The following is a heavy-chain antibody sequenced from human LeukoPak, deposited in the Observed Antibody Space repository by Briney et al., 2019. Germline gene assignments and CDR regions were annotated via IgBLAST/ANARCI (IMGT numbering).Heavy chain of an antibody. CDR2: ISGSGGST. J-gene: IGHJ4*02. CDR1: GFTFSSYA. D-gene: IGHD1-26*01. CDR3: AKDSGSQPGHEDY. Sequence: GGSLRLSCAASGFTFSSYAMSWVRQAPGNGLEWVSAISGSGGSTYYADSVKGRFTISRDNSKNTLYLQMNSLRAEDTAVYYCAKDSGSQPGHEDYWGQGTLVTVSS. V-gene: IGHV3-23*01.